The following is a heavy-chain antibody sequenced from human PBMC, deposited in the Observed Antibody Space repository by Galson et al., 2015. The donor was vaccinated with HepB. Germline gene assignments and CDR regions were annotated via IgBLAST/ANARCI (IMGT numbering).Heavy chain of an antibody. V-gene: IGHV1-2*04. D-gene: IGHD3-22*01. CDR2: INPNSGGT. CDR3: AREKIYDSSGYYRDFDY. Sequence: SVKVSCKASGYTFTGYYMHWVRQAPGQGLEWMGWINPNSGGTNYAQKFQGWVTMARDTSISTAYMELSRLRSDDTAVYYCAREKIYDSSGYYRDFDYWGQGTLVTVSS. CDR1: GYTFTGYY. J-gene: IGHJ4*02.